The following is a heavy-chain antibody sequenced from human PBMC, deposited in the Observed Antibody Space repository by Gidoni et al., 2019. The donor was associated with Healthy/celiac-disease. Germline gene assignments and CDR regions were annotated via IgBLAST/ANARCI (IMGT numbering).Heavy chain of an antibody. J-gene: IGHJ3*02. CDR2: IYSGGST. D-gene: IGHD3-16*01. CDR1: RFTVSSNY. Sequence: EVQLAESGGGLIQLGGSLRLSCAASRFTVSSNYMRWVRQAPGKGLEWVSFIYSGGSTYYADAVKGRFTISRDNSKNTLYLQMNSLRAEDTAVYYCLLRLDFDIWGQGTMVTVSS. CDR3: LLRLDFDI. V-gene: IGHV3-53*01.